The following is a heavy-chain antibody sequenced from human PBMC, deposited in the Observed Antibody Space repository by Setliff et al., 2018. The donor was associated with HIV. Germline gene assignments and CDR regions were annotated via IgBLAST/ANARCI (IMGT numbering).Heavy chain of an antibody. CDR2: IYSTGDT. CDR1: GYSISDGYR. D-gene: IGHD2-15*01. Sequence: NPSETLSLTCLVFGYSISDGYRWGWIRQSPGKGPQWIASIYSTGDTYYSPSLKSRDTISIDTTKNRFSLKLSSVTAADTAVYYCARLAREEYCRGRTCYPNWFDPWGPGTLVTVSS. V-gene: IGHV4-38-2*01. CDR3: ARLAREEYCRGRTCYPNWFDP. J-gene: IGHJ5*02.